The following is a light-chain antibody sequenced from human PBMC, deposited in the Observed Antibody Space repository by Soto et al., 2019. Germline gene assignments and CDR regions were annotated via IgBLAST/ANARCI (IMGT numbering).Light chain of an antibody. CDR1: SSDVGGYNY. CDR3: CSYAGDYTFV. Sequence: QSVPTQPRSVSGSPGQSVTLSCTGTSSDVGGYNYVTWYQQYPGKAPKVMIYDVKTRPSGVPDRFSGSKSGNTASLTISGLQAEDEADYYCCSYAGDYTFVFGTGTKLTVL. V-gene: IGLV2-11*01. J-gene: IGLJ1*01. CDR2: DVK.